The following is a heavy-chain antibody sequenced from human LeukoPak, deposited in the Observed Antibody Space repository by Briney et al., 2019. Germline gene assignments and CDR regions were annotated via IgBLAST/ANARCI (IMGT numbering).Heavy chain of an antibody. CDR2: IYPGDSDT. Sequence: KTGESLKISCKGSGYSFTSYWIGWVRQTPGKGLEWMGIIYPGDSDTRYSPSFQGQVTISADKSISTAYLQWSSLKASDTAMYYCARPEGRDGYVQYYFDYWGQGTLVTVSS. CDR3: ARPEGRDGYVQYYFDY. J-gene: IGHJ4*02. D-gene: IGHD5-24*01. CDR1: GYSFTSYW. V-gene: IGHV5-51*01.